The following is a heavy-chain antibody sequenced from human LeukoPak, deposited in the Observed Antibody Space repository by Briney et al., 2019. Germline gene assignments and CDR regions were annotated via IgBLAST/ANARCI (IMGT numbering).Heavy chain of an antibody. CDR2: ISDDGSNK. J-gene: IGHJ4*02. Sequence: GGSLRLSCAASGFTFSSYAMHWVRQAPGKGLEWVAVISDDGSNKSYADSVKGRFTISRDNSKNTLYLQMNSLRAEDTAVYYCAKDAERAVAGTGDYWGQGTLVTVSS. CDR3: AKDAERAVAGTGDY. V-gene: IGHV3-30-3*01. CDR1: GFTFSSYA. D-gene: IGHD6-19*01.